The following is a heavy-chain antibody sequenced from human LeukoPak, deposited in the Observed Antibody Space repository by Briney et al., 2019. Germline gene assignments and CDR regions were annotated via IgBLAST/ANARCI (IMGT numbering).Heavy chain of an antibody. D-gene: IGHD2-2*01. CDR2: IYYSGST. V-gene: IGHV4-39*02. J-gene: IGHJ6*02. CDR1: GGSISSSSYY. CDR3: ARDRTIVVVPAAIFYYYGMDV. Sequence: SEALSLTCTVPGGSISSSSYYWGWIRQPPGKGLEWIGSIYYSGSTYYNPSLKSRVTISVDTSKNQFSLKLSPVTAADTAVYYCARDRTIVVVPAAIFYYYGMDVWGQGTTVTVSS.